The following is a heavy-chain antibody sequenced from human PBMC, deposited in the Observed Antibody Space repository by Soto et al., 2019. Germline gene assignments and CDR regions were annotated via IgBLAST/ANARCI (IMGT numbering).Heavy chain of an antibody. CDR3: AKDMSSSSWYENHSYAMDV. V-gene: IGHV3-30*18. J-gene: IGHJ6*02. CDR2: ISYDGKHT. Sequence: QVQLVESGGGVVQPGRSLRLSCAASGLSFSSYGMHWVRQAPGKGLEWVSVISYDGKHTYYADSVKGRFTISRDNSKNTLYLQVNSLRAEDTAVYYCAKDMSSSSWYENHSYAMDVWGQGTTVTVSS. CDR1: GLSFSSYG. D-gene: IGHD6-13*01.